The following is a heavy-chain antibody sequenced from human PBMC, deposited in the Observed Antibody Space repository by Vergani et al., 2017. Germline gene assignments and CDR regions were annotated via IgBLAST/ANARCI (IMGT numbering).Heavy chain of an antibody. V-gene: IGHV4-59*12. J-gene: IGHJ4*02. CDR3: AREHDFWSGNY. Sequence: QVQLQESGPGLVKPSETLSLTCTVSGGSISSYYWSWIRQPPGKGLEWIGYIYYSGSTNYNPSLKSRVTISVDTSKNQFSLKLSSVTAADTAVYYCAREHDFWSGNYWGQGTLVTVSS. D-gene: IGHD3-3*01. CDR2: IYYSGST. CDR1: GGSISSYY.